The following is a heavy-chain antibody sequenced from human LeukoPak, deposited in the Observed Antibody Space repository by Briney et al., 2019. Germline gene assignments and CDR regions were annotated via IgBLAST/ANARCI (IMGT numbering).Heavy chain of an antibody. J-gene: IGHJ5*02. Sequence: SETLSLTCTVSGDPITSGGYYWSWIRRPAGKGLEWIGRISPTGTTSYKSSLSSRVTISVDTSKNQVSLNLSSVTAADTAVYFCASELLEWQFRDWLDPWGQGTLVTVSS. V-gene: IGHV4-61*02. CDR3: ASELLEWQFRDWLDP. D-gene: IGHD3-3*01. CDR1: GDPITSGGYY. CDR2: ISPTGTT.